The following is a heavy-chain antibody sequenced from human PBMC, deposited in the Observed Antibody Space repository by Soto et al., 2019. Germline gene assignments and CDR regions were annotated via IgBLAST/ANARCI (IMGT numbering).Heavy chain of an antibody. D-gene: IGHD3-22*01. J-gene: IGHJ4*02. CDR3: ARQIYDSDTGPNFQYYFDS. Sequence: GGSLKISCKGSGYSFAGYWITWVRQKPGKGLEWMGRIDPSDSQTYYSPSFRGHVTISVTKSITTVFLQWSSLRASDTAMYYCARQIYDSDTGPNFQYYFDSWGQGTPVTVSS. V-gene: IGHV5-10-1*01. CDR2: IDPSDSQT. CDR1: GYSFAGYW.